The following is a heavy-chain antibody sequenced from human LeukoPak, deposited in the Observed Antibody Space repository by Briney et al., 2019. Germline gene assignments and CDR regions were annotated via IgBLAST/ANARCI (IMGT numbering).Heavy chain of an antibody. Sequence: GGSLRLSCAASGFTFTTFGMHWVRQAPGKGLEWVTFIWSDGNNKYYADSVKGRFTISRDNSKNTLYLQMNNLGTEDTAVYYCVGDPPNRGWAFAYWGQGILVTVSS. CDR2: IWSDGNNK. J-gene: IGHJ4*02. D-gene: IGHD6-19*01. CDR1: GFTFTTFG. V-gene: IGHV3-33*01. CDR3: VGDPPNRGWAFAY.